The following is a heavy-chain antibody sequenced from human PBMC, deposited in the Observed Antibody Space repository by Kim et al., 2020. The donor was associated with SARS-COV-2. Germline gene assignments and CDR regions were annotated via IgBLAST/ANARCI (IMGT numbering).Heavy chain of an antibody. V-gene: IGHV3-7*01. D-gene: IGHD6-13*01. Sequence: GGSLRLSCAASGFTFSSYWMSWVRQAPGKGLEWVANIKQDGSEKYYVDSVKGRFTISRDNAKNSLYLQMNSLRAEDTAVYYCARDLVAAAGIPTTKPDAFDIWGQGTMVTVSS. CDR3: ARDLVAAAGIPTTKPDAFDI. CDR1: GFTFSSYW. J-gene: IGHJ3*02. CDR2: IKQDGSEK.